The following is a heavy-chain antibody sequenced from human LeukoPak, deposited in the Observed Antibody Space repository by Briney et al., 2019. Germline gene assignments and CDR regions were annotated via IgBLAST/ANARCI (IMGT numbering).Heavy chain of an antibody. J-gene: IGHJ5*02. CDR2: INPNSGGT. Sequence: ASVKVSCKASGYTFTGYYMHWVRQAPGQGLEWMGWINPNSGGTNYAQKFQGRVTMTRDTSISTAYMELSSLRSEDTAVYYCARGGCSSTSCYDWFDPWGQGTLVTVSS. D-gene: IGHD2-2*01. CDR1: GYTFTGYY. V-gene: IGHV1-2*02. CDR3: ARGGCSSTSCYDWFDP.